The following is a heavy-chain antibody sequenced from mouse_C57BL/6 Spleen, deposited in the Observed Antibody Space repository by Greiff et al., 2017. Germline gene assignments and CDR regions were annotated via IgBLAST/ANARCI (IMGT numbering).Heavy chain of an antibody. CDR2: IYPGDGDT. Sequence: QVQLQQSGAELVKPGASVKISCKASGYAFSSYWMNWVKQRPGKGLEWIGQIYPGDGDTNYNGKFKGKATLTADKSSSTAYMQLSSLTSEDSAVYFCARGYYGSSYVAWFAYWGQGTLVTVSA. CDR1: GYAFSSYW. J-gene: IGHJ3*01. D-gene: IGHD1-1*01. V-gene: IGHV1-80*01. CDR3: ARGYYGSSYVAWFAY.